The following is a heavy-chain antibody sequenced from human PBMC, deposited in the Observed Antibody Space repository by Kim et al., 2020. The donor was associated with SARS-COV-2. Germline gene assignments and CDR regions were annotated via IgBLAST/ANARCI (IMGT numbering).Heavy chain of an antibody. V-gene: IGHV4-31*02. J-gene: IGHJ4*02. Sequence: YYSGSTYYNPSLKSRVTISVDTSKNQFSLKLSSVTAADTAVYYCARGMTYWGQGTLVTVSS. CDR2: YYSGST. CDR3: ARGMTY.